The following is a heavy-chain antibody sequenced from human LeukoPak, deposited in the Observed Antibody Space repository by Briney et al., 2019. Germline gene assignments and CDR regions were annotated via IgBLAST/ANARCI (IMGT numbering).Heavy chain of an antibody. J-gene: IGHJ2*01. CDR3: AKGAAARFDL. CDR1: GFTFSSYA. D-gene: IGHD6-13*01. CDR2: ISYDGSNK. V-gene: IGHV3-30*04. Sequence: GGSLRLSCAASGFTFSSYAMHWVRQAPGKGLEWVAAISYDGSNKYSAVSVKGRFTISRDNSKNTLYLQMNSLRAEDTAVYYCAKGAAARFDLWGRGTLVTVSS.